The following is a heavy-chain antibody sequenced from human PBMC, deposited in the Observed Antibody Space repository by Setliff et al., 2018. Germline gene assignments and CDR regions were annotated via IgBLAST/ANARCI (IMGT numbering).Heavy chain of an antibody. J-gene: IGHJ6*03. Sequence: GESLTLSCKTSGYTFTDYWIGWVRQMPGKGLEWMGIIFPGNSATKYSPSFQGQVTMSADKSISTAYLQWSSLKASDTAIYYCARVGDYMGFYYNYYMDVRGKGATVTVS. CDR3: ARVGDYMGFYYNYYMDV. CDR2: IFPGNSAT. V-gene: IGHV5-51*01. D-gene: IGHD3-10*01. CDR1: GYTFTDYW.